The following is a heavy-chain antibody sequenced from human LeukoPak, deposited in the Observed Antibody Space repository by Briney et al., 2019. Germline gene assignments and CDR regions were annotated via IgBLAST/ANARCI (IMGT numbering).Heavy chain of an antibody. CDR2: ISYSGST. Sequence: SETLSLTCTVSGGSMSNYYWSWVRRTPGKGLEWIGYISYSGSTNHNPPLKSRVTISVDTSKNRFSLKLSSVTAAATAVYYCARRGRAAGKYGGYEYWYFDYWGQGTLVTVSS. V-gene: IGHV4-59*08. J-gene: IGHJ4*02. D-gene: IGHD5-12*01. CDR1: GGSMSNYY. CDR3: ARRGRAAGKYGGYEYWYFDY.